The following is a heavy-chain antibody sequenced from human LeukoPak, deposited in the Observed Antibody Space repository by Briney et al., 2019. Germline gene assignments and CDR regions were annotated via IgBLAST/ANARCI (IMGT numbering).Heavy chain of an antibody. Sequence: ASVKVSCKASGYTFTSYAMHWVRQAPGQRLEWMGWINAGNGNTKYSQEFQGRVTITRDTSASTAYMALSSLNSDDMAVYYCAREIRDGYKQGFDYWGQGTLVTVSS. J-gene: IGHJ4*02. CDR2: INAGNGNT. CDR1: GYTFTSYA. D-gene: IGHD5-24*01. V-gene: IGHV1-3*03. CDR3: AREIRDGYKQGFDY.